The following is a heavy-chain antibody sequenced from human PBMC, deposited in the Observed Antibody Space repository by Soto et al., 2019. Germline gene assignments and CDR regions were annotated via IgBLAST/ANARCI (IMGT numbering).Heavy chain of an antibody. Sequence: GESLKISCKGSGYSFTSYWISWVRQMPGKGLEWMGRIDPSDSYTNYSPSFQGHVTISADKSISTAYLQWSSLKASDTAMYYCAILSIDWVSQQRTTKYYYYGMYVWGQGTTVTVSS. V-gene: IGHV5-10-1*01. CDR3: AILSIDWVSQQRTTKYYYYGMYV. CDR2: IDPSDSYT. D-gene: IGHD1-1*01. J-gene: IGHJ6*02. CDR1: GYSFTSYW.